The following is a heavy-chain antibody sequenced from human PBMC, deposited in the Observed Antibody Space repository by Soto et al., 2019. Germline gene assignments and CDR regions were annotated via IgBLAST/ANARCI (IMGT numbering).Heavy chain of an antibody. D-gene: IGHD3-22*01. J-gene: IGHJ5*02. CDR2: ISGYNGNT. Sequence: GASVKVSCKASGYTFTNYGLSWVRQAPGQGLEWMGWISGYNGNTNYAQKLQGRVTMTTDTSTSTAYMELRSLRSDDTAVYYCARDGIVVATRWLDPWGQGTLVTVSS. CDR1: GYTFTNYG. V-gene: IGHV1-18*01. CDR3: ARDGIVVATRWLDP.